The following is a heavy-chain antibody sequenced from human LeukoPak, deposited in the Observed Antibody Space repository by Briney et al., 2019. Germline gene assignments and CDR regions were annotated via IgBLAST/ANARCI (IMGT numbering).Heavy chain of an antibody. V-gene: IGHV3-7*01. CDR1: GFTFSSYW. D-gene: IGHD4-17*01. Sequence: GGSLRLSCAASGFTFSSYWMSWVRQAPGKGREWVANIKQDGSEKYYVDSVKGRFTISRDNAKNSLYLQMNSLRAENTAVYYCATASHDYGDLLDAFDIWGQGTMVTVSS. CDR3: ATASHDYGDLLDAFDI. CDR2: IKQDGSEK. J-gene: IGHJ3*02.